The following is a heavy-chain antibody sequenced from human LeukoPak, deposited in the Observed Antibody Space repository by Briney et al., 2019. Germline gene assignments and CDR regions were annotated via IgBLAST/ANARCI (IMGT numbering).Heavy chain of an antibody. D-gene: IGHD1-14*01. Sequence: SETLSLTCTVSSASISSSDYYWGWIRQPPGKGLEWIGTIYYSGSTYYNPSLKSRVSISVDTSKNQFSLKLSSVTATDTAIYYCGSINNALNHWGQGTLVTVSS. V-gene: IGHV4-39*01. CDR1: SASISSSDYY. J-gene: IGHJ5*02. CDR2: IYYSGST. CDR3: GSINNALNH.